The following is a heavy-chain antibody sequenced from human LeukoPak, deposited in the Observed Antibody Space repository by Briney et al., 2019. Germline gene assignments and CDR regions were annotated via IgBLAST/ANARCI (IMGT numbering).Heavy chain of an antibody. CDR2: INPNSGGT. J-gene: IGHJ4*02. Sequence: GASVKVSCKASGYTFTGYYMHWVRQAPGQGLEWMGWINPNSGGTNYAQKFQGRVTMTRDTSISTAYMELSRLRSDDTAVYYCARAMIVVVPAAIGLGDYWGQGTLVTVSS. V-gene: IGHV1-2*02. D-gene: IGHD2-2*01. CDR3: ARAMIVVVPAAIGLGDY. CDR1: GYTFTGYY.